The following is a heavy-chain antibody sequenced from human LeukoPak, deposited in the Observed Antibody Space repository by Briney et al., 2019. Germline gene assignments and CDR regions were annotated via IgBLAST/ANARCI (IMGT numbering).Heavy chain of an antibody. CDR2: IHPGDSDT. Sequence: GEPLKISCKGSGYTFTSNWIGWVRQMPGKGLEWMGIIHPGDSDTRYSPSFQGQVIISVDKTISTAYLQWSTLKASDTAMHYCARDLAAAQNAFDIWGQGTMVTISS. V-gene: IGHV5-51*01. D-gene: IGHD6-25*01. J-gene: IGHJ3*02. CDR3: ARDLAAAQNAFDI. CDR1: GYTFTSNW.